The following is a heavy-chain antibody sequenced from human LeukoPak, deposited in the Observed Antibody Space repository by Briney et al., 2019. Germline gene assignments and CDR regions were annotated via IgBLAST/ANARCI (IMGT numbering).Heavy chain of an antibody. Sequence: GGSLRLSCVASGFTFSIYTMSWVRQAPGKGLEWVSSITSSSSSMYSADSVKGRLTISRDDAKNSLYLQMNSLRAEDTAVYYCARDLAWGGYWGQGTLVTVSS. D-gene: IGHD7-27*01. CDR2: ITSSSSSM. V-gene: IGHV3-21*01. CDR1: GFTFSIYT. CDR3: ARDLAWGGY. J-gene: IGHJ4*02.